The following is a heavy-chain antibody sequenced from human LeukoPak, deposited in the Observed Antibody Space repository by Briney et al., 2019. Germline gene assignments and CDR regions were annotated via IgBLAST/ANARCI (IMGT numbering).Heavy chain of an antibody. CDR1: GFTFDDYA. CDR2: INWNSGSI. Sequence: GGSLRLSCAASGFTFDDYAMHWVRQAPGKGLEWVSGINWNSGSIGYAGSVKGRFTISRDNAKNSLYLQMNSLRAEDTAVYYCARGQWLVRDYWGQGTLVTVSS. CDR3: ARGQWLVRDY. D-gene: IGHD6-19*01. V-gene: IGHV3-9*01. J-gene: IGHJ4*02.